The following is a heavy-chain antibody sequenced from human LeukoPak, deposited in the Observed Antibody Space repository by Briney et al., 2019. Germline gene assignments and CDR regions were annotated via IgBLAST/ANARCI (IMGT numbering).Heavy chain of an antibody. Sequence: GSSVKVSCKASGGTFSSYAISWVRQAPGQGLEWMGRIIPIFGTANYAQKFQGRVTITTDESTSTAYMELSSLRSEDTAVYYCASGVGYCSNTSCYGPHNYYYYYMDVWGKGTTVTVSS. CDR1: GGTFSSYA. J-gene: IGHJ6*03. V-gene: IGHV1-69*05. D-gene: IGHD2-2*01. CDR2: IIPIFGTA. CDR3: ASGVGYCSNTSCYGPHNYYYYYMDV.